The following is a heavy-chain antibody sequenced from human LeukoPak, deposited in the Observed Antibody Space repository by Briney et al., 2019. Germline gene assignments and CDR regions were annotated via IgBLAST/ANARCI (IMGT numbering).Heavy chain of an antibody. CDR3: AKSIVGATTRGGDY. Sequence: GSLRLSCAASGFTFSSYAMSWVRQAPGKGLEWVSAISGSGGSTYYADSVKGRFTISRDNSKNTLYLQMNSLRAEDTAVYYCAKSIVGATTRGGDYWGQGTLVTVSS. V-gene: IGHV3-23*01. D-gene: IGHD1-26*01. CDR2: ISGSGGST. J-gene: IGHJ4*02. CDR1: GFTFSSYA.